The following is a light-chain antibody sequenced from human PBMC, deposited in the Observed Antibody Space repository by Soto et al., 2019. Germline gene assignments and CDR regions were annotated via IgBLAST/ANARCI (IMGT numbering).Light chain of an antibody. Sequence: QSVLTQSPSASASLGASVKRTCTLSSGHSSYAIAWHQQQPEKGPRYLMKFNSDGSHSKGDGIPDRFSGSSSGAERYLTISSLQSEDEADYYCQTWGTGIVVFGGGTKLTVL. CDR3: QTWGTGIVV. CDR1: SGHSSYA. J-gene: IGLJ2*01. V-gene: IGLV4-69*01. CDR2: FNSDGSH.